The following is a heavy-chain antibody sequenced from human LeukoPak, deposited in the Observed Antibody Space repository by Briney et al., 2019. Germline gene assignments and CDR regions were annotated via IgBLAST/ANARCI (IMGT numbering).Heavy chain of an antibody. CDR2: IYSGGST. J-gene: IGHJ5*02. V-gene: IGHV3-53*01. Sequence: PGGSLRLSCAASGFTVSSNYMSWVRQAPGKGLEWVSVIYSGGSTYYADSVKGRFTISRDNSKNTLYLQMNSLRAEDTAVYYCARVGSSNWFDPWGQETLVTVSS. CDR3: ARVGSSNWFDP. D-gene: IGHD6-6*01. CDR1: GFTVSSNY.